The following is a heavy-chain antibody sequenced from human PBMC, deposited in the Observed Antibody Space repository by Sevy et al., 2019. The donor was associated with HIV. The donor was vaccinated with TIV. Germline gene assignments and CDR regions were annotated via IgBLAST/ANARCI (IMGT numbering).Heavy chain of an antibody. CDR3: ARGPGTYDSGSWLDP. J-gene: IGHJ5*02. V-gene: IGHV3-48*03. CDR1: GFTLPDYE. Sequence: GGSLRLSCVASGFTLPDYEMNWVRQAPGKGLEWVASISRSGTTIYYADSLKGRFTISRDSAKNSVYLQMNSLRAEDTGFYFCARGPGTYDSGSWLDPWGQGTLVTVSS. CDR2: ISRSGTTI. D-gene: IGHD3-22*01.